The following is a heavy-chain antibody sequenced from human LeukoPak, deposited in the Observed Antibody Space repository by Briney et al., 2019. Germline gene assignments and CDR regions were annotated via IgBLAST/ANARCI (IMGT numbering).Heavy chain of an antibody. D-gene: IGHD6-19*01. CDR3: ASLFGPSYSSGWNDAFDI. CDR1: GGSLSSYY. V-gene: IGHV4-59*08. CDR2: IYYSGSN. Sequence: SETLSLTCTVTGGSLSSYYCSWLRQPPAKGLAWIEYIYYSGSNNSTPSRKSRVTVSVDTSKNQFSLKLSSVTAADTAVYYCASLFGPSYSSGWNDAFDIWGQGTMVTVSS. J-gene: IGHJ3*02.